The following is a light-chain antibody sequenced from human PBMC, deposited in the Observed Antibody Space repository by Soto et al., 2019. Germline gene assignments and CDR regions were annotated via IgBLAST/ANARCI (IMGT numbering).Light chain of an antibody. V-gene: IGKV3-20*01. J-gene: IGKJ1*01. CDR1: QSVSSSY. CDR2: GAS. Sequence: EVLMTQSPATLSVSPGERATLSCRTSQSVSSSYLAWYQQKPGQAPRLLIYGASSRATGIPDRFSGSGSGTDFTLTISRLEPEDFAVYYCQQYGSSPTTFGQGTKVDI. CDR3: QQYGSSPTT.